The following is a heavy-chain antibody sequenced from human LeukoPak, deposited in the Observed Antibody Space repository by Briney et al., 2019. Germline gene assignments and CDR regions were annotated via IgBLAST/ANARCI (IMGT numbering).Heavy chain of an antibody. D-gene: IGHD5-24*01. CDR2: MNPNSGNT. V-gene: IGHV1-8*03. CDR3: ARVMPWDGYNPYYLDY. CDR1: GYTFTSYD. Sequence: ASVKVSCKASGYTFTSYDINWVRQATGQGPEWMGWMNPNSGNTGYAQKFQGRVTITTNTSISTAYMELSSLRSEDTAVYYCARVMPWDGYNPYYLDYWGQGTLVTVSS. J-gene: IGHJ4*02.